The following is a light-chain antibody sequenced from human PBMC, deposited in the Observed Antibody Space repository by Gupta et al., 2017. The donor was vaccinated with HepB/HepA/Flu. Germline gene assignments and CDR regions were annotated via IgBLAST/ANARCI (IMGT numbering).Light chain of an antibody. V-gene: IGKV1-39*01. Sequence: IQMTQSPSSLSASVGDSVSITCRASQTISRHLNWYQQKPGKAPNVLISAASSLQSGVPSRFSGSGSGTDFNLTISSLQPEDVATYYCQQSYNTPRTFGQGTKVEIK. J-gene: IGKJ1*01. CDR2: AAS. CDR3: QQSYNTPRT. CDR1: QTISRH.